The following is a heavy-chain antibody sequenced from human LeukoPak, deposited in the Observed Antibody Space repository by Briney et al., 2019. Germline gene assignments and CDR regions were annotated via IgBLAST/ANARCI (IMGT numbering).Heavy chain of an antibody. Sequence: PSETLSSTHTVDRRAVCGKCLGLSGRRIGKRMEGLGFFSGTGTTKYNPSLEGRATISVDTSKTQFSMNLISLTAADTAVYFCARHFVSKNYFEYWGQGILVSVSS. CDR1: RRAVCGKC. J-gene: IGHJ4*02. V-gene: IGHV4-59*08. D-gene: IGHD2-21*01. CDR3: ARHFVSKNYFEY. CDR2: FSGTGTT.